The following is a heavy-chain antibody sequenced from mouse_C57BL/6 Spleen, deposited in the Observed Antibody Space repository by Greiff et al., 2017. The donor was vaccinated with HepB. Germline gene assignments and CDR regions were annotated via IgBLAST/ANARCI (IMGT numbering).Heavy chain of an antibody. J-gene: IGHJ2*01. V-gene: IGHV1-80*01. CDR2: IYPGDGDT. CDR1: GYAFSSYW. CDR3: ARSGAMVTTDFDY. Sequence: VKLMESGAELVKPGASVKISCKASGYAFSSYWMNWVKQRPGKGLEWIGQIYPGDGDTNYNGKFKGKATLTADKSSSTAYMQLSSLTSEDSAVYFCARSGAMVTTDFDYWGQGTTLTVSS. D-gene: IGHD2-2*01.